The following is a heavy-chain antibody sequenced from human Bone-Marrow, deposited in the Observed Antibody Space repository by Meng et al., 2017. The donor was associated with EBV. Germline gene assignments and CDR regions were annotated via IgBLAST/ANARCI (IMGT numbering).Heavy chain of an antibody. CDR2: INHSGST. CDR1: GGSFSGYY. J-gene: IGHJ4*02. CDR3: AKDCFGDKDS. Sequence: HVELQQWGAVLLKPSETLSLTCAVYGGSFSGYYWSWIRQPPGKGLEWIGEINHSGSTNYNPSLKSRVTISVDTSKNQFSLKLSSVTAADTAVYYCAKDCFGDKDSWGQGTLVTVSS. D-gene: IGHD2-21*01. V-gene: IGHV4-34*01.